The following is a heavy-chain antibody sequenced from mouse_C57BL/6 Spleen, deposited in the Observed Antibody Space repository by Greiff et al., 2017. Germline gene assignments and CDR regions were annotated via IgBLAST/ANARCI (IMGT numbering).Heavy chain of an antibody. CDR1: GYTFTDYN. V-gene: IGHV1-18*01. Sequence: VQLQQSGPELVKPGASVKIPCKASGYTFTDYNMDWVKQSHGKSLEWIGDINPNNGGTIYNQKFKGKATLTVDKSSSTAYMELRSLTSEDTVVYYCARDFYYGLDYWGQGTTLTVSS. J-gene: IGHJ2*01. CDR3: ARDFYYGLDY. D-gene: IGHD1-1*01. CDR2: INPNNGGT.